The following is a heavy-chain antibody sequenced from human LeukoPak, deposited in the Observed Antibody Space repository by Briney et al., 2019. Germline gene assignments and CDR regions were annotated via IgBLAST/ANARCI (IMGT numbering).Heavy chain of an antibody. CDR3: ARVVAPRRSYGDYGFDY. J-gene: IGHJ4*02. CDR2: INPNSGGT. D-gene: IGHD4-17*01. Sequence: ASVKVSCKASGYTFTGYYMHWVRQAPGQGLEWMGWINPNSGGTNYAQKFQGRVTMTRDTSISTAYMELSRLRSDDTAVYYCARVVAPRRSYGDYGFDYWGQGTLVTVSS. CDR1: GYTFTGYY. V-gene: IGHV1-2*02.